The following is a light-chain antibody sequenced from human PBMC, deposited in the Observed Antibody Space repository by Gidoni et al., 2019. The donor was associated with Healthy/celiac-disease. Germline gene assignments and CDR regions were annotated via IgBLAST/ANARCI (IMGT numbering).Light chain of an antibody. CDR3: QVGDSRSDQGV. Sequence: SYVLTQPPSVSVAPGKTARITCGGNNIGRKSGHWYPQKPGQAPVLVIYYYSDRPSGIPERFSGYNFGNTATLTISRAEGGDAADFYGQVGDSRSDQGVVGGGTKLTVL. CDR1: NIGRKS. CDR2: YYS. V-gene: IGLV3-21*04. J-gene: IGLJ2*01.